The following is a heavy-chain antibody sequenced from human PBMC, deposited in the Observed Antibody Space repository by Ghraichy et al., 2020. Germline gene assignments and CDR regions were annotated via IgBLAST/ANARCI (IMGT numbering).Heavy chain of an antibody. CDR1: GGTFSSYA. J-gene: IGHJ6*02. D-gene: IGHD5-12*01. CDR2: IIPIFGTA. Sequence: SVKVSCKASGGTFSSYAISWVRQAPGQGLEWMGGIIPIFGTANYAQKFQGRVTITADESTSTAYMELSSLRSEDTAVYYCARELSGYSGYDSDYYYYYGMDVWGQGTTVTVSS. V-gene: IGHV1-69*13. CDR3: ARELSGYSGYDSDYYYYYGMDV.